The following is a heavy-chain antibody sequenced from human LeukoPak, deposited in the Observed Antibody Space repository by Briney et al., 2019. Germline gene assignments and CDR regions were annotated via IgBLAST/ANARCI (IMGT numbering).Heavy chain of an antibody. CDR1: GFTFNSYG. CDR3: AKDDPKAYFDY. J-gene: IGHJ4*02. CDR2: IRSDGSIK. Sequence: GGSLRLSCAASGFTFNSYGMDWVRQAPGKGLEWVAFIRSDGSIKYYADSVKGRFTISRDNSKNMLYLQMNSLRAEDTAVYYCAKDDPKAYFDYWGRETWSPSP. V-gene: IGHV3-30*02.